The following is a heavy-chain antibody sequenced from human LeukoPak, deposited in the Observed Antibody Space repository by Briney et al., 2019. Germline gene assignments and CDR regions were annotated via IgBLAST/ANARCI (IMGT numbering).Heavy chain of an antibody. J-gene: IGHJ5*02. CDR3: ARDSYYDSSGYYYH. CDR2: IYHSGST. CDR1: GGSISSSNW. D-gene: IGHD3-22*01. V-gene: IGHV4-4*02. Sequence: SETLSLTCAVSGGSISSSNWWSWVRRPPGKGLEWIGEIYHSGSTNYNPPLKSRVTISVDKSKNQFSLKLSSVTAADTAVYYCARDSYYDSSGYYYHWGQGTLVTVSS.